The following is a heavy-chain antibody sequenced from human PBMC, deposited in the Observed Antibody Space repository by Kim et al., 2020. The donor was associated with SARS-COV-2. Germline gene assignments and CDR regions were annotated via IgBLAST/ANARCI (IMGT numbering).Heavy chain of an antibody. V-gene: IGHV3-48*02. D-gene: IGHD3-10*01. J-gene: IGHJ3*02. CDR3: ARDKAVLWFGESHAFDI. Sequence: VKGRFTISRDNAKNSLYLQMNGLRDEDTAVYYCARDKAVLWFGESHAFDIWGQGTMVTVSS.